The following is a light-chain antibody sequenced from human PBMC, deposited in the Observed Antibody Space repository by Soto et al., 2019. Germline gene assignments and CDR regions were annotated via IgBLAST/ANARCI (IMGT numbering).Light chain of an antibody. J-gene: IGLJ2*01. V-gene: IGLV4-69*01. Sequence: QLVLTQSPSASASLGASVKLTCTLSSGHSNYAIAWHQQQSEKGPRYLMKLNSDGSHSKGDGIPDRFSGSSSGAERYLTISSLQSEDEADYYCQTWGSGIVVFGRGTKLTV. CDR2: LNSDGSH. CDR1: SGHSNYA. CDR3: QTWGSGIVV.